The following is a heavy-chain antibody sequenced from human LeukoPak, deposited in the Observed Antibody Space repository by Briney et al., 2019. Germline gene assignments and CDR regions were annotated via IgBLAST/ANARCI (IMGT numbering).Heavy chain of an antibody. Sequence: GESLKISCKGSGYSFTSYWIGWVRQMPGKGLEWMGIIYPGDSDTRYSPSFQGQVTISADKSISTAYLQWSSLKASDTAMYYCARPPLGYCSSTSCLGDAFDIWGQGTMVTVSS. J-gene: IGHJ3*02. CDR3: ARPPLGYCSSTSCLGDAFDI. D-gene: IGHD2-2*01. CDR1: GYSFTSYW. V-gene: IGHV5-51*01. CDR2: IYPGDSDT.